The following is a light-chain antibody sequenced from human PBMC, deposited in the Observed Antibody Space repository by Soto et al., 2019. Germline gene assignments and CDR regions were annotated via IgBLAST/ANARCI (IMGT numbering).Light chain of an antibody. CDR1: SSDVGGYNF. CDR3: SSYAGGIKWV. V-gene: IGLV2-8*01. J-gene: IGLJ3*02. Sequence: QSVLTQPPSASGSPGQSVTISCTGTSSDVGGYNFVSWYQQHPGKAPKFMIYEVSKRPSGVPDRFSGSKSGNTASLTVSGLQAEDEADYYCSSYAGGIKWVFGGGTMLTVL. CDR2: EVS.